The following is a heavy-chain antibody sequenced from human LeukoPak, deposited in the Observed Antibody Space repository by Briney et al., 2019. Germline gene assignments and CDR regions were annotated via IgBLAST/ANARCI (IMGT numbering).Heavy chain of an antibody. CDR1: GFTFDDYA. CDR3: AKDGSEDSSRYYYTRGYYFDY. CDR2: ISGDGGST. D-gene: IGHD3-22*01. J-gene: IGHJ4*02. Sequence: PGGSLRLSXAASGFTFDDYAMHWVRQAPGKGLEWVSLISGDGGSTYYADSVKGRFTISRDNSKNSLYLQMNSLRTEDTALYYCAKDGSEDSSRYYYTRGYYFDYWGQGTLVTVSS. V-gene: IGHV3-43*02.